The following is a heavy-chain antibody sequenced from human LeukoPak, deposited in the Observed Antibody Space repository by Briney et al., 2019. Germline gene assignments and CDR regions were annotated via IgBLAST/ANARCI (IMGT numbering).Heavy chain of an antibody. CDR1: GFTFSSYE. V-gene: IGHV3-48*03. D-gene: IGHD3-10*01. CDR3: ARVGSGIFFEY. J-gene: IGHJ4*02. Sequence: GGSLRLSCAASGFTFSSYEMNWVRQAPGKGLEWVSYISSSGSTIYYADSVKGRFTISRDNAKNSLYLQMNSLKASDTAMYYCARVGSGIFFEYWGQGTLVTVSS. CDR2: ISSSGSTI.